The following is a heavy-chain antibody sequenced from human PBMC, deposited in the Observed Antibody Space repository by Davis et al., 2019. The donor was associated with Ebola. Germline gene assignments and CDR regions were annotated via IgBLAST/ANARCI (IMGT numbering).Heavy chain of an antibody. CDR3: VKDTSNIWFDV. CDR2: LGTSADT. Sequence: PGGSLRLSCAASGFVFRNYVMSWVRQAPGKGLEWVSTLGTSADTYYADSVKGRFTISSDNSKNTLHLQMNSLRVEDTAIYYCVKDTSNIWFDVWGQGTLVTVSS. V-gene: IGHV3-23*01. D-gene: IGHD2/OR15-2a*01. J-gene: IGHJ3*01. CDR1: GFVFRNYV.